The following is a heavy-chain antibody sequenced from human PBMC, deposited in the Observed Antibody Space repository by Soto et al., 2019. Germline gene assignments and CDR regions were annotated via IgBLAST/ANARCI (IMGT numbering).Heavy chain of an antibody. D-gene: IGHD6-19*01. Sequence: TVGSLRLSCAASGFTFDDYTMHWFRQGPGKGLEWVSFINWNGDDINYADSVKGRFTISRDNSKNSLYLQMNSLRTEDTALYYCVKDSDWYFDSWGQGTLVTVSS. CDR1: GFTFDDYT. CDR2: INWNGDDI. J-gene: IGHJ4*02. V-gene: IGHV3-43*01. CDR3: VKDSDWYFDS.